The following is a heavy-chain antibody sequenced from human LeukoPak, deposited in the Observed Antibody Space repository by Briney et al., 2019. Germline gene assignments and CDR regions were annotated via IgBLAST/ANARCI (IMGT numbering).Heavy chain of an antibody. J-gene: IGHJ6*03. CDR3: ARAGYSSSWFYYYYYMDV. CDR2: IIPIFGTA. D-gene: IGHD6-13*01. V-gene: IGHV1-69*13. CDR1: GYTFTSYG. Sequence: SVKVSCKASGYTFTSYGISWVRQAPGQGLEWMGGIIPIFGTANYAQKFQGRVTITADESTSTAYMELSSLRSEDTAVYYCARAGYSSSWFYYYYYMDVWGKGTTVTISS.